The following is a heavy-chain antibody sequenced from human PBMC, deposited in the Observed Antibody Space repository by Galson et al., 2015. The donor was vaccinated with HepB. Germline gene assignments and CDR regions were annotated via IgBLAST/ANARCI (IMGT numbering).Heavy chain of an antibody. CDR1: GFNFGHYA. CDR2: IRSKAYGGTA. D-gene: IGHD3-10*01. Sequence: SLRLSCAGSGFNFGHYAMSWFRQAPGKGLEWVSLIRSKAYGGTADYAASVRGRFSISRDDSKSIAYLQMNSLKIEDTAVYYCSTTLWFGDLFPFDCWGQGSLVAVSS. CDR3: STTLWFGDLFPFDC. J-gene: IGHJ4*02. V-gene: IGHV3-49*03.